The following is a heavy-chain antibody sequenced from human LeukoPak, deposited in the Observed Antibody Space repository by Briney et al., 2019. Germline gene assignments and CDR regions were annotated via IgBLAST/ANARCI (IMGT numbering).Heavy chain of an antibody. J-gene: IGHJ6*03. D-gene: IGHD2-15*01. Sequence: PGRSLRLSCAASGFTFSTYGMHWVRQAPGKGLEWVAVIWNDGSNKYYADSVKGRFTISRDNSKNTMYLQMNSLRVEDTAVYYCARRGLPDVWGKGTTVTLSS. CDR3: ARRGLPDV. CDR2: IWNDGSNK. V-gene: IGHV3-33*01. CDR1: GFTFSTYG.